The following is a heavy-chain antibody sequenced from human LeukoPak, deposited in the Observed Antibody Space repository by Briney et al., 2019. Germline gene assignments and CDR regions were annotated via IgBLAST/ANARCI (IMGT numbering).Heavy chain of an antibody. Sequence: SETLSLTCTVSGGSISSGGYYWSWIRQHPGKGLEWIGYIYYNGSTYYNPSLKSRVTISVDTSKNQFSLKLSSVTAADTAVYYCAMGGYSYGYKDYWGQGTLVTVS. CDR2: IYYNGST. D-gene: IGHD5-18*01. J-gene: IGHJ4*02. CDR3: AMGGYSYGYKDY. CDR1: GGSISSGGYY. V-gene: IGHV4-31*03.